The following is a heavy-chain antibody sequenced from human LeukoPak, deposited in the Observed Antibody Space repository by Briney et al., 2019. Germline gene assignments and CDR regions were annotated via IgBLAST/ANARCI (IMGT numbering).Heavy chain of an antibody. CDR1: GYSISSGYY. Sequence: SETLSLTCTVSGYSISSGYYWGWIRQPPGKGLEWIGSIYHSGSTHYNPSLKSRVTISVDTSKNQFSLRLSSVTAADTAVYYCARGGGYYDGFGPWGQGTLVSVSS. D-gene: IGHD3-22*01. CDR3: ARGGGYYDGFGP. V-gene: IGHV4-38-2*02. J-gene: IGHJ5*02. CDR2: IYHSGST.